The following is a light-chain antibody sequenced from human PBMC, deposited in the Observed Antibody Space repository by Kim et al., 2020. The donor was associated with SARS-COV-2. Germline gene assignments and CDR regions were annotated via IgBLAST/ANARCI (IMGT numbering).Light chain of an antibody. V-gene: IGLV2-11*01. J-gene: IGLJ3*02. CDR2: DVS. CDR1: NSHVGGYND. Sequence: SPGQSVTISCTGTNSHVGGYNDVSWYQQHPGKAPKLMIYDVSKRPSGVPDRFSGSKSGNTASLTISGLQAEDEADYYCCSYAGSWVFGGGTQLTVL. CDR3: CSYAGSWV.